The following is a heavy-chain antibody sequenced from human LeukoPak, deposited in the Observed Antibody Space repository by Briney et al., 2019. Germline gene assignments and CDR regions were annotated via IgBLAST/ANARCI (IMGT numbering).Heavy chain of an antibody. Sequence: GGSLRLSCAASGFTFSSCGKSWVRQAPGKGLEWVSAISGSGGSTYYADSVKGRFTISRDNSKNTLYLQMNSLRAEDTAVYYCAKRRSYYYDSSGYAYYFDYWGQGTLVTVSS. J-gene: IGHJ4*02. CDR3: AKRRSYYYDSSGYAYYFDY. D-gene: IGHD3-22*01. CDR1: GFTFSSCG. V-gene: IGHV3-23*01. CDR2: ISGSGGST.